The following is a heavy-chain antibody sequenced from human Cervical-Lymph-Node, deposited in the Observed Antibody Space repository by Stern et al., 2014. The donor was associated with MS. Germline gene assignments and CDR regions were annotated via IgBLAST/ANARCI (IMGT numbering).Heavy chain of an antibody. Sequence: VQLVQSGPDVKKPGSSVKISCKASGGSFRSYTITSVRQAPGLGLEYMGGVIPMFRSATYAPKFRDRLTITADESTSTAFMELTSLLLEDTAVYYCARGPPSQPLNYWGQGTLVTVSS. CDR3: ARGPPSQPLNY. CDR1: GGSFRSYT. J-gene: IGHJ4*02. CDR2: VIPMFRSA. V-gene: IGHV1-69*01. D-gene: IGHD1-14*01.